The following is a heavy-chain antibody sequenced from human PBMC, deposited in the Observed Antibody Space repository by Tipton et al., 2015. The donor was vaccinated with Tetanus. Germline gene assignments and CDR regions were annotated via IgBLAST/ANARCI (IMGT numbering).Heavy chain of an antibody. Sequence: TLSLTCNVSGALITTGGYSWGWIRQPPGQGLEWLGYIYQTDSTYYNPSVRSRLTLSLRRSKNQVSPKLSSVTAADTAVYYCVRGRGLGAYSFGFEYWGQGALVTVSS. CDR2: IYQTDST. J-gene: IGHJ4*02. CDR1: GALITTGGYS. V-gene: IGHV4-30-2*01. D-gene: IGHD5-12*01. CDR3: VRGRGLGAYSFGFEY.